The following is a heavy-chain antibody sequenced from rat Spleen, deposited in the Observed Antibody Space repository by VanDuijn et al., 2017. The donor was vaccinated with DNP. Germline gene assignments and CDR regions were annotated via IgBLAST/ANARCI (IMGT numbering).Heavy chain of an antibody. J-gene: IGHJ3*01. CDR1: GFTLSNYG. CDR3: ATHTFTPGITTPFAY. Sequence: EVQLVESGGGLVQAGRSLKLSCAASGFTLSNYGMAWVRQAPKKGLEWVATIIYDGSRTYYRDSVKGRFTISRDTAKSTLYLQMDSLRSEDTATYYCATHTFTPGITTPFAYWGQGTLVTVSS. CDR2: IIYDGSRT. V-gene: IGHV5S10*01. D-gene: IGHD1-4*01.